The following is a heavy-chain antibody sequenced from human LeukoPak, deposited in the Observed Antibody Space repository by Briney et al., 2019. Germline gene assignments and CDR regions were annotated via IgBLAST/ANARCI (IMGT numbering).Heavy chain of an antibody. V-gene: IGHV3-74*01. CDR2: INGDGRIT. CDR1: GFTLSSYW. CDR3: ARGGYYDSSGYYYVGYFHH. Sequence: GGSLRLSCAASGFTLSSYWMHWVRQAPGKGLVWVSRINGDGRITTYADSVKGRFTISRDNAKNSLYVQMNSLRAEDTAVYYCARGGYYDSSGYYYVGYFHHWGQGTLVTVSS. J-gene: IGHJ1*01. D-gene: IGHD3-22*01.